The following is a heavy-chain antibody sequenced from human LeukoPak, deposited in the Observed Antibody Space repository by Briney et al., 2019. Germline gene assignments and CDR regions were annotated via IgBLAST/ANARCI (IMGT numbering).Heavy chain of an antibody. CDR3: ASKLLWFGEHDY. D-gene: IGHD3-10*01. V-gene: IGHV4-38-2*02. Sequence: SETLSLTCTVSGYSISSGYYWGWIRQPPGKGPEWIGSIYHSGSTYYNPSLKSRVTISVDTSKNQFSLKLSSVTAADTAVYYCASKLLWFGEHDYWGQGTLVTASS. CDR2: IYHSGST. J-gene: IGHJ4*02. CDR1: GYSISSGYY.